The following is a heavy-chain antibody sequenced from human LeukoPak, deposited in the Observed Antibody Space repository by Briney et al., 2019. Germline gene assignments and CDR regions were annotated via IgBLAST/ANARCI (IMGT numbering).Heavy chain of an antibody. CDR1: GFTYSSYS. J-gene: IGHJ4*02. Sequence: GGSLRLSCAASGFTYSSYSMNWVRQAPGKGLEWVSYISSSNSTIYYADSVKGRFTISRDNAKNSLYLQMNSLRAEDTAVYYCATTSSGWYGGEYDYWGQGTLVTVSS. CDR3: ATTSSGWYGGEYDY. CDR2: ISSSNSTI. V-gene: IGHV3-48*01. D-gene: IGHD6-19*01.